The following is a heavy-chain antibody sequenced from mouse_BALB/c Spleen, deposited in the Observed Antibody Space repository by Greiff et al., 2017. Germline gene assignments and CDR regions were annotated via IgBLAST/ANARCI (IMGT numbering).Heavy chain of an antibody. CDR3: ARRDYYGSSPEYYFDY. Sequence: QVTLKESGPGILQPSQTLSLTCSFSGFSLSTSGMGVSWIRQPSGKGLEWLAHIYWDDDKRYNPSLKSRLTISKDTSRNQVFLKITSVDTADTATYYCARRDYYGSSPEYYFDYWGQGTTLTVSS. J-gene: IGHJ2*01. CDR1: GFSLSTSGMG. V-gene: IGHV8-12*01. D-gene: IGHD1-1*01. CDR2: IYWDDDK.